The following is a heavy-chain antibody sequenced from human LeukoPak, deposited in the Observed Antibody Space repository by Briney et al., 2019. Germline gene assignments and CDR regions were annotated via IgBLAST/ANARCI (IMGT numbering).Heavy chain of an antibody. CDR1: GFTFSSYA. CDR3: AKTQGPSIAARHQTRTDY. D-gene: IGHD6-6*01. J-gene: IGHJ4*02. CDR2: ISGSGGST. V-gene: IGHV3-23*01. Sequence: GGSLRLSCAASGFTFSSYAMSWVRQAPGKGLEWVSAISGSGGSTYYADSVKGRFTISRDNSKDTLYLQMNSLRAEDTAVYYCAKTQGPSIAARHQTRTDYWGQGTLVTVSS.